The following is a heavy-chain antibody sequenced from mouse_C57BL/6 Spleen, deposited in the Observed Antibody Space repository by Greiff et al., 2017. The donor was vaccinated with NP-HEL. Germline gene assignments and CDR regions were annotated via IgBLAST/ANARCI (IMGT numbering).Heavy chain of an antibody. CDR3: ARLDYDYDRD. Sequence: VQLQQPGAELVMPGASVKLSCKASGYTFTSYWMHWVKQRPGQGLEWIGEIDPSDSYTNYNQKFKGKSTLTVDKSSSTAYMQLSSLTSEDSAVYYCARLDYDYDRDWGQGTLVTVSA. D-gene: IGHD2-4*01. CDR1: GYTFTSYW. J-gene: IGHJ3*01. V-gene: IGHV1-69*01. CDR2: IDPSDSYT.